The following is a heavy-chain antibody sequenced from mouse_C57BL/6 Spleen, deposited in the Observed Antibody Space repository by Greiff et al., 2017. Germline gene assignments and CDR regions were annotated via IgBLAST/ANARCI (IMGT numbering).Heavy chain of an antibody. J-gene: IGHJ4*01. V-gene: IGHV1-50*01. Sequence: QVQLQQSGAELVKPGASVKLSCKASGYTFTSYWMQWVKQRPGPGLEWIGEIDPSDSYTNYNQKFKGKATLTVDTSSSTAYMQLSSLTSEDSAVYYWARGPTYYSKFMDYWGQGTSVTVSS. D-gene: IGHD2-5*01. CDR2: IDPSDSYT. CDR3: ARGPTYYSKFMDY. CDR1: GYTFTSYW.